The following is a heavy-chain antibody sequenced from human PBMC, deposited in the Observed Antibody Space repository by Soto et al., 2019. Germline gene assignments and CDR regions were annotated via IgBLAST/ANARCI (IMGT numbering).Heavy chain of an antibody. Sequence: EVQLVESGGGLVKPGGSLRVSCAASGITLSNVWMSWVRQAPGKGLEWVGRIKSKADGGPIDYAAPLKGRFTISRDDSKNTLYLQMNNLKTEDTGVYYCTTVNGLSFWNWFDPWGQGTLVTVSS. D-gene: IGHD2-8*01. V-gene: IGHV3-15*01. J-gene: IGHJ5*02. CDR1: GITLSNVW. CDR3: TTVNGLSFWNWFDP. CDR2: IKSKADGGPI.